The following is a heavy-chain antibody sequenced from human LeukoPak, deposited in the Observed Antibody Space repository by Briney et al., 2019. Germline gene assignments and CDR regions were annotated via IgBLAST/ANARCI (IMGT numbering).Heavy chain of an antibody. J-gene: IGHJ5*01. CDR1: GASISTYY. Sequence: KPSETLSLTCIVSGASISTYYWSWIRQLPGEGLEWIGFIYYSGRTEYNPSLKSRVTISGDTSKNQFSLKLSSVTAADTAVYFCARESPNSGWFDYWGQGTLVTVSS. CDR3: ARESPNSGWFDY. D-gene: IGHD1-26*01. V-gene: IGHV4-59*01. CDR2: IYYSGRT.